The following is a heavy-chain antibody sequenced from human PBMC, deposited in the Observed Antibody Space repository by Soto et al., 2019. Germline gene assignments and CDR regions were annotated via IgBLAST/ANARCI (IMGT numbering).Heavy chain of an antibody. CDR2: ITSSSGVI. CDR3: AVAKFDH. Sequence: GGSLRLSCAASGFTFIDYSMNWVRQAPGKGLEWVSYITSSSGVIFYADSVKGRFTISRDNAKNSLYLQMNSLRAEDTAVYYCAVAKFDHWGRGTLVTVSS. V-gene: IGHV3-48*01. J-gene: IGHJ4*02. CDR1: GFTFIDYS.